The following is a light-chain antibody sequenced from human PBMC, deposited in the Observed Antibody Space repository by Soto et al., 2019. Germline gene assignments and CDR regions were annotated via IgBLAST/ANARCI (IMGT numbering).Light chain of an antibody. V-gene: IGKV3-15*01. J-gene: IGKJ3*01. CDR3: QQYNNWPPLFT. CDR1: QSVSSN. CDR2: GAS. Sequence: EIVMTQSPATLSVSPGERATLSCRASQSVSSNLAWYQQKPGQAPRLLIYGASTRATGIPARFSGSGSGTEFTLTISSLQSEDFAVYYCQQYNNWPPLFTFGPGTKVDI.